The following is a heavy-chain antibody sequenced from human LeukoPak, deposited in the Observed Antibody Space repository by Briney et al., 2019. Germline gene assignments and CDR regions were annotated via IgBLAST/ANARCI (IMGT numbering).Heavy chain of an antibody. J-gene: IGHJ3*02. Sequence: GASVKVSCKTSGYTFTARFIHWVRQAPGQGLEWMGWMNPNSGNTGYAQKFQGRVTMTRNTSISTAYMELSSLRSEDTAVYYCARYAPGGDAFDIWGQGTMVTVSS. D-gene: IGHD3-10*01. V-gene: IGHV1-8*02. CDR2: MNPNSGNT. CDR1: GYTFTARF. CDR3: ARYAPGGDAFDI.